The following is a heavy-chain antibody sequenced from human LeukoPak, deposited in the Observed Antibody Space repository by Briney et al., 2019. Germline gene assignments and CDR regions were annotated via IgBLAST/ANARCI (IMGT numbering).Heavy chain of an antibody. CDR1: GYSFTSYW. J-gene: IGHJ4*02. V-gene: IGHV5-51*01. Sequence: GESLKISCKGSGYSFTSYWIGWVRQMPGKRLEWVGIIYPGDSDTRYSKSFQGQVSISADKSISTAYLQWSSLKASDTAMYYCARRAGNYYGSGSPHFDYWGQGTLVTVSS. CDR2: IYPGDSDT. CDR3: ARRAGNYYGSGSPHFDY. D-gene: IGHD3-10*01.